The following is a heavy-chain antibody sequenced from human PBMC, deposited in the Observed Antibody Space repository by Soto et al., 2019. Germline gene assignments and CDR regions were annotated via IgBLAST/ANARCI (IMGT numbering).Heavy chain of an antibody. J-gene: IGHJ4*02. Sequence: GGSLRLSCAASGFTFSSYAMSSVRQAPGKGLEWVSAISGSGGSTYYADSVKGRFTISRDNSKNTLYLQMNSLRAEDTAVYYCANIAVAGSLGYWGQGTLVTVSS. D-gene: IGHD6-19*01. CDR3: ANIAVAGSLGY. V-gene: IGHV3-23*01. CDR2: ISGSGGST. CDR1: GFTFSSYA.